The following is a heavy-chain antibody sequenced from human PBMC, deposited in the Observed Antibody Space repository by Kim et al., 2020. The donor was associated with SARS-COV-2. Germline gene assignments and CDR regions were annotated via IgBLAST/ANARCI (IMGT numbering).Heavy chain of an antibody. CDR2: IWQDGTNK. CDR3: VREGGRGYMCQN. Sequence: GGSLRLSCAASVLTFSSYGMHWVRQAPVKGLEWVAGIWQDGTNKYYADFVKGRVTISRDNAKNTLYLQMNSHRAEDTAVDYFVREGGRGYMCQNWGQGIL. CDR1: VLTFSSYG. V-gene: IGHV3-33*01. J-gene: IGHJ4*02. D-gene: IGHD5-18*01.